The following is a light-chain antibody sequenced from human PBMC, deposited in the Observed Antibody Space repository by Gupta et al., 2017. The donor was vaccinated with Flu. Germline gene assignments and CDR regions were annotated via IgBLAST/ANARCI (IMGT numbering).Light chain of an antibody. Sequence: SPGQTASITCSADKLGDKYVSWYQQKPGQSPLLSIYQDTKRPSGIPERFSGSNSGNTASMSISVTQAMDEADDYCTEWEGSTGVFGGGTKLTVL. CDR1: KLGDKY. CDR3: TEWEGSTGV. CDR2: QDT. V-gene: IGLV3-1*01. J-gene: IGLJ3*02.